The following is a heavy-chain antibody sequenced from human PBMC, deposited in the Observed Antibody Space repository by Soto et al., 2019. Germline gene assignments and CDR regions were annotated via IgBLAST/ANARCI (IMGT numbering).Heavy chain of an antibody. CDR3: ATEYFYRLNS. V-gene: IGHV3-15*07. D-gene: IGHD3-16*02. CDR1: GFSFSSTF. J-gene: IGHJ4*02. Sequence: EVQLVESGGALIKPGGSLRLSCAVSGFSFSSTFMNWVRQAPGKGLEWVGRINGKTDGETTDFAAPVKGRFTISRDYSKNTLYLEMNSLKTEDTAVYYCATEYFYRLNSWGQGTLVTVPS. CDR2: INGKTDGETT.